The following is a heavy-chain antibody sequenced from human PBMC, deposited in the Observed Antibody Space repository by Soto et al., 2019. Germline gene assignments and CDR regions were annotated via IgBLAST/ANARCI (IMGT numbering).Heavy chain of an antibody. Sequence: PSETLSLTCAVYGGSFSGYYWSWIRQPPGKGLEWIGEINHSGSTNYNPSLKSRVTISVDTSKNQFSLKLSSVTAADTAVYYCARGQGVYYGDYGRRAFDSWGQGTMVTVSS. J-gene: IGHJ3*02. CDR1: GGSFSGYY. CDR2: INHSGST. CDR3: ARGQGVYYGDYGRRAFDS. D-gene: IGHD4-17*01. V-gene: IGHV4-34*01.